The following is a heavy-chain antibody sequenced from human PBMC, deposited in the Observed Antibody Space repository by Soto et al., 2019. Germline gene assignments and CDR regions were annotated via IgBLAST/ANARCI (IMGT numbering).Heavy chain of an antibody. Sequence: GGSLRLSCAASGFTFSSYAMHWVRQAPGKGLEWVAVISYDGSNKYYADSVKGRFTISRDNSKNTLYLQMNSLRAEDTAVYYCARDALYCSSTSCYYYYYGMDVWGQGTTVTVSS. J-gene: IGHJ6*02. CDR3: ARDALYCSSTSCYYYYYGMDV. CDR2: ISYDGSNK. D-gene: IGHD2-2*01. V-gene: IGHV3-30-3*01. CDR1: GFTFSSYA.